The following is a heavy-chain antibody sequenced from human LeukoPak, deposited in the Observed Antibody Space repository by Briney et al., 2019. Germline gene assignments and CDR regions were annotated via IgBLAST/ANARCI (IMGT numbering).Heavy chain of an antibody. Sequence: ETLSLTCTVSGGSISSGGYYWSWVRQAPGKGLEWVANIKQDGSEKYYVDSVKGRFTISRDNAKNSMYLQMNSLRAEDTAVYYCATEASTSGPDYWGQGTLVTVSS. V-gene: IGHV3-7*01. CDR3: ATEASTSGPDY. CDR2: IKQDGSEK. D-gene: IGHD2-2*01. J-gene: IGHJ4*02. CDR1: GGSISSGGYY.